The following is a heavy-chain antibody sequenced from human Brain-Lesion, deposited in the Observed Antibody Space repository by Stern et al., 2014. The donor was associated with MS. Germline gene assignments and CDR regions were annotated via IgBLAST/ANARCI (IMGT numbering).Heavy chain of an antibody. J-gene: IGHJ4*02. V-gene: IGHV4-34*01. D-gene: IGHD2-21*01. CDR3: ARDVGGAFDY. CDR2: INHSGRI. Sequence: QVQLQQWGAGLLKPSETLSLTCGVYGGSFSGYYWTWIRQPPGKGLEWIGEINHSGRINYNPSLESRVTMSVDTSKHQLSLRLSSATAADTAVYYSARDVGGAFDYWGQGTLVTVSS. CDR1: GGSFSGYY.